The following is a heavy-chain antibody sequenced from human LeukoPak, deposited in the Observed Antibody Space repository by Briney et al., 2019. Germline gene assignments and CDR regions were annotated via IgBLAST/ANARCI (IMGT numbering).Heavy chain of an antibody. CDR2: ISGDGVSS. CDR3: VREQFSHTSNYFDN. J-gene: IGHJ4*02. V-gene: IGHV3-43*02. D-gene: IGHD5-24*01. Sequence: GGSLRISCAASGFMFDDYAMHWVRQVPGRGLEWVSLISGDGVSSFYADSVKGRFTISRDNNNSSLSLQMRRLTTVDTAFYYCVREQFSHTSNYFDNWGQGILVTVSS. CDR1: GFMFDDYA.